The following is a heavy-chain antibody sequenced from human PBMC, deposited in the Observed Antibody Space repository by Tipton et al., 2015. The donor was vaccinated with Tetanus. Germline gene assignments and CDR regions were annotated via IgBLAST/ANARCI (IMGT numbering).Heavy chain of an antibody. J-gene: IGHJ4*02. D-gene: IGHD2-15*01. Sequence: QLVQSGAEVKKPGSSVKVSCKASGGTFSSYAISWVRQAPGQGLEWMGGIIPIFGTANYAQKFLGRVTITADKSTSTAYMELSSLRSEDAAVYCGATGEGSGHTLGYWGQGTLVTVSS. V-gene: IGHV1-69*06. CDR3: ATGEGSGHTLGY. CDR1: GGTFSSYA. CDR2: IIPIFGTA.